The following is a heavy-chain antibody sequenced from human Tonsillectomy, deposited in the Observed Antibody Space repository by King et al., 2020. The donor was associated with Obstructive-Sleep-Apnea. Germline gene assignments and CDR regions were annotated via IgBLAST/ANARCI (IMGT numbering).Heavy chain of an antibody. CDR1: GFTFSSRT. J-gene: IGHJ2*01. V-gene: IGHV3-48*01. CDR2: ISRSGTTV. CDR3: ATKEGWYFDL. Sequence: VQLVESGGGLVQPGGSLRLSCAASGFTFSSRTMNWVRQTPGKTLDWISYISRSGTTVYYADSVSGRFTISRDNANNSLFLQMESLTVEDTATYYCATKEGWYFDLWGRGTLVTVSS.